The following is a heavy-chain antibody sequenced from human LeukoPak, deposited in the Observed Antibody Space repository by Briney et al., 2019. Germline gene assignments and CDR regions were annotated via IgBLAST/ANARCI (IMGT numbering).Heavy chain of an antibody. J-gene: IGHJ4*02. D-gene: IGHD6-13*01. CDR1: GFTFSNYW. CDR3: TQNLVAAAGDH. Sequence: GGSLRLPCAASGFTFSNYWMTWFRQAPGKGLEWVANIKPDGSVGYYVDSVRGRFIISRDNAGNSLYLQMNSLRVEDTAVYYCTQNLVAAAGDHWGQGTLLIVSS. CDR2: IKPDGSVG. V-gene: IGHV3-7*01.